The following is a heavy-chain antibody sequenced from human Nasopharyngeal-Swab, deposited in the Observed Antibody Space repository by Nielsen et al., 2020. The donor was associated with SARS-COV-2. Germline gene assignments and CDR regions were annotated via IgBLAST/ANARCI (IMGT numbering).Heavy chain of an antibody. CDR3: AHYDKPVAGTELDAFDI. J-gene: IGHJ3*02. CDR2: IYWNDDK. V-gene: IGHV2-5*01. D-gene: IGHD6-19*01. Sequence: WIRQPPGKALEWLALIYWNDDKRYSPSLKSRLTITKDTSKNQVVLTMTNMDPVDTATYYCAHYDKPVAGTELDAFDIWGQGTMVTVSS.